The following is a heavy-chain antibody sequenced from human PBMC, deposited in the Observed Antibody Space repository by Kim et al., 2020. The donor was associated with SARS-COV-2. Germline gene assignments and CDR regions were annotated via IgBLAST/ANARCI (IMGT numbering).Heavy chain of an antibody. CDR1: GFSVSGDY. V-gene: IGHV3-66*04. CDR2: IHTGGAT. CDR3: ARHDWFDP. Sequence: GGSLRLSCAVSGFSVSGDYMNWVRQAPGKGLECVSVIHTGGATFYADSVKGRFTISRDSYKNKLYLQMNSLRVEDTAVYYCARHDWFDPWGHGTLVTVSS. J-gene: IGHJ5*02.